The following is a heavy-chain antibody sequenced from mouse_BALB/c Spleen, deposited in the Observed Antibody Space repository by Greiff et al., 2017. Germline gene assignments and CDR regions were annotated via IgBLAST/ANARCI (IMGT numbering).Heavy chain of an antibody. J-gene: IGHJ2*01. CDR3: ARDIAYYYGSSLLDY. CDR2: IRNKANGYTT. D-gene: IGHD1-1*01. V-gene: IGHV7-3*02. Sequence: EVMLVESGGGLVQPGGSLRLSCATSGFTFTDYYMSWVRQPPGKALEWLGFIRNKANGYTTEYSASVKGRFTISRDNSQSILYLQMNTLRAEDSATYYCARDIAYYYGSSLLDYWGQGTTLTVSS. CDR1: GFTFTDYY.